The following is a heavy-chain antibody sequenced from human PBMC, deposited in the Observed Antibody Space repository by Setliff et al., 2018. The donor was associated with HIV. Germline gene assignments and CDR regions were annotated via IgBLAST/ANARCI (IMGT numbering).Heavy chain of an antibody. CDR2: INHSGST. V-gene: IGHV4-34*01. Sequence: PSETLSLTCTVSGVWSFSGYYWSWIRQPPGKGLEWIGEINHSGSTNYNPSLKSRVTISVDTSKNQFSLKLSSVTAADTAVYYCARGRIAARLYYYMDVWGKGTMVTVSS. CDR3: ARGRIAARLYYYMDV. D-gene: IGHD6-6*01. CDR1: GVWSFSGYY. J-gene: IGHJ6*03.